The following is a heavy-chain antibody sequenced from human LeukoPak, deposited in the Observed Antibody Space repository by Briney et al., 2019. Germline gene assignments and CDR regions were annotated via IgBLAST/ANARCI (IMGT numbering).Heavy chain of an antibody. D-gene: IGHD1-26*01. J-gene: IGHJ4*02. V-gene: IGHV3-13*01. CDR3: ARSPVDTIVGATHYFDY. Sequence: QPGGSLRLSCAASGFTFSSYAMSWVRQATGKGLEWVSAIGTAGDTYYPGSVKGRFTISRENAKNSLYLQMNSLRAGDTAVYYCARSPVDTIVGATHYFDYWGQGTLVTVSS. CDR1: GFTFSSYA. CDR2: IGTAGDT.